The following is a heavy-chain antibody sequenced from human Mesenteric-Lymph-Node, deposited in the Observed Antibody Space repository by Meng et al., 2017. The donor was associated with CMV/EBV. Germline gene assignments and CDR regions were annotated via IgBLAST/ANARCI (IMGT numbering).Heavy chain of an antibody. D-gene: IGHD3-10*01. J-gene: IGHJ4*02. CDR3: ARGRVYYGSGSYV. CDR2: SNNSGSN. Sequence: AVYGGSYCGYYWSWIRQHTGKGMEGSGESNNSGSNNYNTSLKSRVTISVDTYKNQYSLKLSSVTAADTAVYYCARGRVYYGSGSYVWGQGTLVTVSS. V-gene: IGHV4-34*01. CDR1: GGSYCGYY.